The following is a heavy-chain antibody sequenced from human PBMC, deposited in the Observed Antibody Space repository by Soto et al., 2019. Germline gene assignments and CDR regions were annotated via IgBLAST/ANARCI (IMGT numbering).Heavy chain of an antibody. J-gene: IGHJ3*02. V-gene: IGHV1-2*02. D-gene: IGHD3-3*01. Sequence: QLHLVQSGAVVKKPGASVTVSCSASGYPVTAYYMHWVRQAPGRGLEWMGGINPATGAAKYTQTFLGRVTIARDTATRTVFMELSGLTSEDTAVFYCARGGGVGVAGSAAFDMWGQGTLVSVSS. CDR1: GYPVTAYY. CDR2: INPATGAA. CDR3: ARGGGVGVAGSAAFDM.